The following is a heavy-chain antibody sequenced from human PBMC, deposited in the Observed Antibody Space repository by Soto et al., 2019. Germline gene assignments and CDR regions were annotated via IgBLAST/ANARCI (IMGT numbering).Heavy chain of an antibody. CDR2: IYWDDDK. V-gene: IGHV2-5*02. CDR3: ARRGSMSGSWDWGYFDD. CDR1: GFSLASSGVG. Sequence: QITLKESGPTQVRPTQTLMLTCTFSGFSLASSGVGVAWLRKPPGRALEWLGLIYWDDDKRYSSSLKTRLSINKYTSRNQVVLIMTSMDPAYTGTCFGARRGSMSGSWDWGYFDDWGQGTPVTVAS. J-gene: IGHJ4*02. D-gene: IGHD7-27*01.